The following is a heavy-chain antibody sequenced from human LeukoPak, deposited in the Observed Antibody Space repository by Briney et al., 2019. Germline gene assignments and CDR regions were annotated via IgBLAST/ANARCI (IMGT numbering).Heavy chain of an antibody. Sequence: PSETLSLTCAVYGGSFSGYYWSWIRQPPGKGLEWIGEINHSGSTNYNPSLKSRVTISVDTSKNQFSLKLTSVTAADTAVYYCAKTTVIAGVVWFDPWGQGTLVTVSS. CDR3: AKTTVIAGVVWFDP. CDR1: GGSFSGYY. V-gene: IGHV4-34*01. CDR2: INHSGST. J-gene: IGHJ5*02. D-gene: IGHD2-21*01.